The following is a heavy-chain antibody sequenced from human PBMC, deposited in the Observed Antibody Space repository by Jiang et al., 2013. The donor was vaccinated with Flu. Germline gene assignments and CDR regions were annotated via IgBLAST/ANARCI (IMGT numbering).Heavy chain of an antibody. CDR3: ARDPTISARVLDY. D-gene: IGHD6-6*01. J-gene: IGHJ4*02. V-gene: IGHV3-30-3*01. CDR1: GFTFFTHT. CDR2: ISYDGSNE. Sequence: VQLLESGGGVVQPGRSLRLSCAASGFTFFTHTMHWVRQAPGKGLEWVALISYDGSNEFYADSVKGRFTISRDNSKNTLYLQMESLRVEDTAVYYCARDPTISARVLDYWGQGTLVTVSS.